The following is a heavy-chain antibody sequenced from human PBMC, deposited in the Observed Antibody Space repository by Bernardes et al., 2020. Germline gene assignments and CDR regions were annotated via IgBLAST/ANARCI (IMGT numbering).Heavy chain of an antibody. CDR3: AKVGGGCSSTSCPGLSFDY. D-gene: IGHD2-2*01. J-gene: IGHJ4*02. V-gene: IGHV3-23*01. CDR2: ISGSGGST. CDR1: GFTFSSYA. Sequence: GGSLRLSCAASGFTFSSYAMSWVRQAPGKGLEWVSAISGSGGSTYYADSVKGRFTISRDNSKNTLYLQMNSLRAEDTAVYYCAKVGGGCSSTSCPGLSFDYWGKGTLVTVSS.